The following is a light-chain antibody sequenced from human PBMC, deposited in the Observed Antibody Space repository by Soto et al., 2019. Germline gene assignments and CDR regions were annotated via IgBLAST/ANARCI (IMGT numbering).Light chain of an antibody. Sequence: QSALTQPASVSGSPGQSITMSCTGTSTDVGGYSYVSWYQQHPGKAPKLMIYEVSTRPSGVSNRFSGSKSGNTASLTVSGLQTEDEADYYCSSFTSINTWVFGGGTKLTVL. CDR1: STDVGGYSY. J-gene: IGLJ3*02. V-gene: IGLV2-14*01. CDR3: SSFTSINTWV. CDR2: EVS.